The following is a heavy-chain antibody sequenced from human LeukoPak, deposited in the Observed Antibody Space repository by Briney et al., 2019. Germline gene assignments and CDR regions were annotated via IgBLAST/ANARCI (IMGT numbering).Heavy chain of an antibody. CDR2: INPNSGGT. Sequence: GASVKVSCKASGYTFTGYYMHWVRQAPGQGLEWMGRINPNSGGTNYAQKFQGRVTMTRDTSISTAYMELSRLRSDDTAVYYCARDRGLARYCSSSCFDYWGQGTLVTVSS. CDR3: ARDRGLARYCSSSCFDY. J-gene: IGHJ4*02. D-gene: IGHD2-2*01. CDR1: GYTFTGYY. V-gene: IGHV1-2*06.